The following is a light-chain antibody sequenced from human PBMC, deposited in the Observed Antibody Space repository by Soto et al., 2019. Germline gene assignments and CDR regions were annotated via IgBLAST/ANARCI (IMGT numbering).Light chain of an antibody. Sequence: QSVLTQPPSASGTPGQRVTISCSGSSSNVGSNSVNWYQHLPGTAPKLLIYRNDQRPSGVPNRFSGSKSGTSASLAISGLQSEDETDYYCATWDDSLNGVVFDGGTKLTVL. CDR2: RND. J-gene: IGLJ3*02. V-gene: IGLV1-44*01. CDR1: SSNVGSNS. CDR3: ATWDDSLNGVV.